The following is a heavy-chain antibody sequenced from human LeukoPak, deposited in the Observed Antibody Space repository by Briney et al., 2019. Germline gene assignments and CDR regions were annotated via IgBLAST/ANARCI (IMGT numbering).Heavy chain of an antibody. D-gene: IGHD6-19*01. CDR1: GYSFTSYW. J-gene: IGHJ6*02. Sequence: GESLKISCKGSGYSFTSYWIGWVRQMPGKGLEWMGIIYPGDSDTRYSPSFQGQVTISADKSISTAYLQWSSLKASDTAMYYCARTHSSGFPYYYGMDVWGQGTTATVSS. V-gene: IGHV5-51*01. CDR2: IYPGDSDT. CDR3: ARTHSSGFPYYYGMDV.